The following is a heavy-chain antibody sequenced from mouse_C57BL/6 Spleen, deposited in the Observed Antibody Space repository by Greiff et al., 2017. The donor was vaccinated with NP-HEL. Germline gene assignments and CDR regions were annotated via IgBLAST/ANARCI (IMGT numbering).Heavy chain of an antibody. CDR3: ARWRADGDY. Sequence: EVQLQQSGPELVKPGASVKISCKASGYTFTDYYMNWVKQSHGKSLEWIGDINPNNGGTSYNQKFKGKATLTVDKSSSTAYMELRSLTSEDSAVYYCARWRADGDYWGQGTTLTVSS. CDR2: INPNNGGT. V-gene: IGHV1-26*01. J-gene: IGHJ2*01. CDR1: GYTFTDYY.